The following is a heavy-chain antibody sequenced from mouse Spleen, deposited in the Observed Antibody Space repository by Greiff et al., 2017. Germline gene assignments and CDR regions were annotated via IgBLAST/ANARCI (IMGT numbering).Heavy chain of an antibody. J-gene: IGHJ4*01. CDR3: ARKPYGNSLAMDY. D-gene: IGHD2-1*01. CDR2: IDPSDSET. Sequence: QVQLQQPGAELVRPGSSVKLSCKASGYTFTSYWMHWVKQRPIQGLEWIGNIDPSDSETHYNQKFKDKATLTVDKSSSTAYMQLSSLTSEDSAVYYCARKPYGNSLAMDYWGQGTSVTVSS. V-gene: IGHV1-52*01. CDR1: GYTFTSYW.